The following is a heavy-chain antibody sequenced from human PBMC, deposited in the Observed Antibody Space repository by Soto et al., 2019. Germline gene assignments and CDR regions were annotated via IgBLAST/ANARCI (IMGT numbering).Heavy chain of an antibody. Sequence: QVQLVESGGGVVQPGRSLRLSCAASGFTFSSYAMHWVRQAPGKGLEWVAVISYDGSNKYYADSVKGRFTISRDNSKNTRYPEMNSLRAEDTAVYYWAREVYGEYAYFDYWGQGTLVTVSS. CDR3: AREVYGEYAYFDY. CDR2: ISYDGSNK. CDR1: GFTFSSYA. V-gene: IGHV3-30-3*01. J-gene: IGHJ4*02. D-gene: IGHD4-17*01.